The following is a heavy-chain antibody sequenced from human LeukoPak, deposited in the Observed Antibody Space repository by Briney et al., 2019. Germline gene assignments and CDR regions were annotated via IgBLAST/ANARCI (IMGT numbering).Heavy chain of an antibody. V-gene: IGHV3-20*01. D-gene: IGHD6-19*01. CDR2: INWNGGST. CDR3: ARVAVAGVLTFFDY. J-gene: IGHJ4*02. Sequence: AGGSLRLSCAASGFTFDDYGMSWVRQAPGKGLEWVSGINWNGGSTGYADSVKGRFTISRDNAKNSLYLQMNSLRAEDTALYHCARVAVAGVLTFFDYWGQGTLVTVSS. CDR1: GFTFDDYG.